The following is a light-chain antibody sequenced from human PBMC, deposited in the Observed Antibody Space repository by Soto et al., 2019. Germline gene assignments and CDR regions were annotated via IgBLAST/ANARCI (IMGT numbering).Light chain of an antibody. CDR1: QSLIHSDGNTY. J-gene: IGKJ1*01. V-gene: IGKV2-30*02. CDR3: MQGTRWPWT. Sequence: DVVMTQSPLSLPVTLGQPASISCSSSQSLIHSDGNTYLNWFHQRPGQSPRRLLYKVSDRDSGVPDRFSGSESGTDFTLKISRVEAEDVGVYYCMQGTRWPWTFGQGTEVEIK. CDR2: KVS.